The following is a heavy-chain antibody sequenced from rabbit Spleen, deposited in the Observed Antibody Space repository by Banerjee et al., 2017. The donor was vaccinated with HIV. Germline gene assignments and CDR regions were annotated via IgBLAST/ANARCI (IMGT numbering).Heavy chain of an antibody. CDR3: ARDLVAVIGWNFSL. Sequence: QEQLEESGGDLVKPEGSLTLTCTVSGLSFSSNYWISWVRQAPGKGLEWIADIYSGSSGSTYYASWAKGRFTISKTSSTTVTLQMTSLTAADTATYFCARDLVAVIGWNFSLWGPGTLVTVS. D-gene: IGHD1-1*01. J-gene: IGHJ4*01. CDR1: GLSFSSNYW. CDR2: IYSGSSGST. V-gene: IGHV1S45*01.